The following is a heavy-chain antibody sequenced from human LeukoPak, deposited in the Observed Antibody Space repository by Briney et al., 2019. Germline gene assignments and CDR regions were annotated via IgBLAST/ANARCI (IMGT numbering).Heavy chain of an antibody. CDR3: AKGHSAYGTGFDY. J-gene: IGHJ4*02. D-gene: IGHD5-12*01. CDR2: ISGGGDRT. Sequence: PGGSLILSCAASGITFSTFAMSWVRQAPGRGLECVSVISGGGDRTYYAETVRGRFTISRDNSKNTLYLQMSSLTADETAIYYCAKGHSAYGTGFDYWGQGTLVTVSS. V-gene: IGHV3-23*01. CDR1: GITFSTFA.